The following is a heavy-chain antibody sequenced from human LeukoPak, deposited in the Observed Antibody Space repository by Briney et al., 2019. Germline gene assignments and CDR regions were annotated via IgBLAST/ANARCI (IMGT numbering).Heavy chain of an antibody. V-gene: IGHV3-7*01. J-gene: IGHJ4*02. CDR1: GFTFSSYW. D-gene: IGHD1-26*01. CDR3: ARGRIVGATTIGY. CDR2: IKQDGSEK. Sequence: GGSLRLSCAASGFTFSSYWMSWVRQAPGKGLEWVANIKQDGSEKYYVDSVKGRFTISRDNAKNSLYLQMNSLRAEDTAVYYCARGRIVGATTIGYWGQGTLVTVSS.